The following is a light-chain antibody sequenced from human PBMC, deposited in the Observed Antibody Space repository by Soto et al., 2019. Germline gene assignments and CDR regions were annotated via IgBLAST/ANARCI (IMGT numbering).Light chain of an antibody. CDR2: EAS. CDR3: QQRSNWPWT. J-gene: IGKJ1*01. V-gene: IGKV3-11*01. CDR1: QSVSSN. Sequence: TQSPATLSLSPGERATLSCRASQSVSSNLAWYQQKPGQAPRLLIYEASSRATGIPARFSGGGSGTVFTLTISRLEPEDFAVYYCQQRSNWPWTFGQGTKVDIK.